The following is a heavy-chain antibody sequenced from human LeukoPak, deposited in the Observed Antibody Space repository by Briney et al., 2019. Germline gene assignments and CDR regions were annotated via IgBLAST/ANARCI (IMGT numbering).Heavy chain of an antibody. CDR2: IKSNADGGTT. V-gene: IGHV3-15*01. CDR3: TTDGAYYYDSSGYYSSY. CDR1: GFAFTNAW. D-gene: IGHD3-22*01. J-gene: IGHJ4*02. Sequence: GGYLRLSCTASGFAFTNAWMSWVRQTPGKGLEWVGRIKSNADGGTTDYAAPVKGRFTTSRDDSKNTLYLQMNSLNTEDTAVYYCTTDGAYYYDSSGYYSSYWGQGTLVTVSS.